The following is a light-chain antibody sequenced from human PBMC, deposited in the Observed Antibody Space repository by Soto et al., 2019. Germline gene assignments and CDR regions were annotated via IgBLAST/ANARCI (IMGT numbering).Light chain of an antibody. CDR3: SSYTSNNTYV. V-gene: IGLV2-14*01. Sequence: QSVLTQPASVSGSPGQSIAISCTGTSSDVGNYNFVSWYQQHPGKAPKLMIYDVDDRPSGIYNRLSGSKSGNTAYLNISGLQAEDEADYYCSSYTSNNTYVFGTGTKVTVL. J-gene: IGLJ1*01. CDR1: SSDVGNYNF. CDR2: DVD.